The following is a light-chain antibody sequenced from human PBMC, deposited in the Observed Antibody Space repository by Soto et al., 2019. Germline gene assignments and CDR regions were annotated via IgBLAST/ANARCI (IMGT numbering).Light chain of an antibody. CDR1: GSDIGAYNT. CDR2: EVT. Sequence: QSALTQPASVSGSPGQSITISCTGTGSDIGAYNTVAWYQQHPRRVPKLMIYEVTNRPSGISNRFSGSKSGNTASLTISGLQAGDEGDYYCSSYTRGNTYVFGTGTKVTVL. J-gene: IGLJ1*01. CDR3: SSYTRGNTYV. V-gene: IGLV2-14*01.